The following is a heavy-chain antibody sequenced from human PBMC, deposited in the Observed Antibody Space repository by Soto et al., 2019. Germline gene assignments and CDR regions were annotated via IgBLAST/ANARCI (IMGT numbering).Heavy chain of an antibody. Sequence: SVKVSCKASGFTFTSSAVQWVRQARGQRLEWIGWIVVGSGNTNYAQKFQERVTITRDMSTSTAYMELSSLRSEDTAVYYCAAEGRTYCGGDCYDAFDIRGQGTMVTVSS. J-gene: IGHJ3*02. CDR2: IVVGSGNT. D-gene: IGHD2-21*02. CDR3: AAEGRTYCGGDCYDAFDI. V-gene: IGHV1-58*01. CDR1: GFTFTSSA.